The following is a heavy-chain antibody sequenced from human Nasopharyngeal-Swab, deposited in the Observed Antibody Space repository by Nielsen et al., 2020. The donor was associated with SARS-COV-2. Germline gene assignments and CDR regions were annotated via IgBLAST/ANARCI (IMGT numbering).Heavy chain of an antibody. CDR2: IIPIFGTA. V-gene: IGHV1-69*13. D-gene: IGHD5-18*01. J-gene: IGHJ5*02. CDR1: GGTFSSYA. Sequence: SVKVSCKASGGTFSSYAISWVRQAPGQGLEWMGGIIPIFGTANYAQKFQGKVTITADESTSTAYMELSSLRSEDTAVYYCARAYSYGLELGNNWFDPWGQGTLVTVSS. CDR3: ARAYSYGLELGNNWFDP.